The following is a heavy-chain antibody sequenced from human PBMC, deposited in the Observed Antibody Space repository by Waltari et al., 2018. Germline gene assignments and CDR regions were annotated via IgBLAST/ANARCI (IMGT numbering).Heavy chain of an antibody. CDR1: GGTFGRYA. Sequence: QVQGVPSGAEVKKPGSSVKVSCKASGGTFGRYAITWVRQAPGQGLEWMGGLIPIVGEPNYAQRFQGRVTITADESTSTVYMELSSLKSEDTALYFCARRQLGGPLDPWGQGTLVTVSS. D-gene: IGHD1-1*01. CDR2: LIPIVGEP. J-gene: IGHJ5*02. V-gene: IGHV1-69*12. CDR3: ARRQLGGPLDP.